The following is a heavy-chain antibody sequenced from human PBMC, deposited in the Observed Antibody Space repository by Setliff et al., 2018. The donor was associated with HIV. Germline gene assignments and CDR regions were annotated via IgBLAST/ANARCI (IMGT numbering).Heavy chain of an antibody. CDR2: IYPGDSDS. V-gene: IGHV5-51*01. CDR3: VRYIGAAAGYIDH. J-gene: IGHJ4*02. D-gene: IGHD6-25*01. Sequence: PGESLKISCHLSGYSFVDFWIGWVRQMPGKGLEWVGFIYPGDSDSRYSPSFRDQVTISADKSTTTAYLDWASLKASDTAMYYCVRYIGAAAGYIDHWGQGTLVTVSS. CDR1: GYSFVDFW.